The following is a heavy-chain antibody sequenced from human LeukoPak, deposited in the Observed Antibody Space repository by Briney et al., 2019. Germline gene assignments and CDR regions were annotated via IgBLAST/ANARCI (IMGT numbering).Heavy chain of an antibody. J-gene: IGHJ5*02. CDR1: VYTFTSYG. CDR2: ISAYNGNT. CDR3: ARAGGDSPRGWFDP. D-gene: IGHD2-21*02. Sequence: ASVKVSCRASVYTFTSYGISCVRQAPGQGREWMGWISAYNGNTNYAQKLQGRVTMTTDTSTSTAYMELRSVRSDDTAVYYCARAGGDSPRGWFDPWGQGTLVTVSS. V-gene: IGHV1-18*01.